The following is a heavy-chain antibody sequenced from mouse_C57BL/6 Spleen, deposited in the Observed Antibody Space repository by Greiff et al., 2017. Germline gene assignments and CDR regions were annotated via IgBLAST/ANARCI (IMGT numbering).Heavy chain of an antibody. V-gene: IGHV1-82*01. J-gene: IGHJ2*01. D-gene: IGHD2-3*01. CDR1: GYAFSSSW. CDR3: APMIRGLFDY. Sequence: VQLQQSGPELVKPGASVKISCKASGYAFSSSWMNWVKQRPGKGLEWIGRIYPGDGDTNYNGKFKGKATLTADKSSSTAYMQLSSLTSEDSAVYFCAPMIRGLFDYWGQGTTLTVSS. CDR2: IYPGDGDT.